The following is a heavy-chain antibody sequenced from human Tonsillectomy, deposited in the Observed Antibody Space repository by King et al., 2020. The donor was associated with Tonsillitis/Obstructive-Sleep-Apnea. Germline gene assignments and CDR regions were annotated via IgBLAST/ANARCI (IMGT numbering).Heavy chain of an antibody. CDR1: GFTFSSYE. Sequence: VQLVESGGGLVQPGGSLRLSCAASGFTFSSYEMNWVRQAPGKGLEWVSYISSSGSTLYYADSVKGRFTISRDNAKNSLYLQMNSLRAEDTAVYYCARRVIVGHQLLQRDYYYYYGMEVWGQGTTVTVSS. D-gene: IGHD2-15*01. V-gene: IGHV3-48*03. CDR3: ARRVIVGHQLLQRDYYYYYGMEV. J-gene: IGHJ6*02. CDR2: ISSSGSTL.